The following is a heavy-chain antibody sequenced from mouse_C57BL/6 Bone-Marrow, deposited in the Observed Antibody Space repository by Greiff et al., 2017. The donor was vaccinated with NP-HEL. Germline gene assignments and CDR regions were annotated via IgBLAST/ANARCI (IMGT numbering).Heavy chain of an antibody. CDR2: ISSGGDYI. CDR1: GFTFSSYA. D-gene: IGHD1-1*01. CDR3: TITTVYFDY. Sequence: DVMLVESGEGLVKPGGSLKLSCAASGFTFSSYAMSWVRQTPEKRLEWVAYISSGGDYIYYADTVKGRFTISRDNARNTLYLQMSSLKSEDTAMYYCTITTVYFDYWGQGTTLTVSS. V-gene: IGHV5-9-1*02. J-gene: IGHJ2*01.